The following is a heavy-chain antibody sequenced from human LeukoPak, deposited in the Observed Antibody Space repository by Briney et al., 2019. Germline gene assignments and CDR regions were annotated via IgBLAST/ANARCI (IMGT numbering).Heavy chain of an antibody. CDR1: GYTFTSYG. V-gene: IGHV1-18*01. Sequence: ASVKVSCKASGYTFTSYGISWVRQAPGQGLEWMGWISAYNGNTNYAQKLQGRVTMTTDTSTSTAYMELRSLRSDDTAVYYCTRDGYCNNGVCPDGFDIWGQGTMVTVFS. CDR2: ISAYNGNT. D-gene: IGHD2-8*01. CDR3: TRDGYCNNGVCPDGFDI. J-gene: IGHJ3*02.